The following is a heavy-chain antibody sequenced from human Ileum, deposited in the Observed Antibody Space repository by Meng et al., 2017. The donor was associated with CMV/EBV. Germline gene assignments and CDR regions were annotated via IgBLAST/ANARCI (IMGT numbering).Heavy chain of an antibody. D-gene: IGHD1-26*01. CDR1: GGSFSGYY. CDR2: INHSGST. J-gene: IGHJ4*02. V-gene: IGHV4-34*01. Sequence: GSLRLSCTVYGGSFSGYYWTWIRQPPGKGLEWIGEINHSGSTKYNPSLKSRVTISVDTFKNQFSLKLSSVTAADTAVYYCARNRAGGAQEYWGQGTLVTVSS. CDR3: ARNRAGGAQEY.